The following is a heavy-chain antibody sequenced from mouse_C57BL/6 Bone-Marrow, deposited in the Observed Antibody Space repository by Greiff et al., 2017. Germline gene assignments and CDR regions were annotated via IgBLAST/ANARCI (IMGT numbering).Heavy chain of an antibody. CDR1: GYTFTSYW. D-gene: IGHD2-12*01. CDR2: IDPNSGGN. J-gene: IGHJ1*03. CDR3: ERDERDDDPYWYFDV. Sequence: QVQLQQPGAELVKPGASVKLSCKASGYTFTSYWMHWVKQRPGRGLEWIGRIDPNSGGNKYTAKFKSKATLTVDKPSLTAYRQLSSLTSEDSAVYYCERDERDDDPYWYFDVWGTGTTVTVSS. V-gene: IGHV1-72*01.